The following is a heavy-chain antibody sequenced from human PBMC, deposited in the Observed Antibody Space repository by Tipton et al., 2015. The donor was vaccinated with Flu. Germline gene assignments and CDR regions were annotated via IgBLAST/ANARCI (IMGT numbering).Heavy chain of an antibody. CDR3: ARHYGNWSPYYYGSGSSPSFLDV. CDR2: IDPSDSYT. J-gene: IGHJ6*04. V-gene: IGHV5-10-1*01. D-gene: IGHD3-10*01. Sequence: QSGAEVKEPGESLRISCKGSGYSFTSYWISWVRQMPGKGLEWMGRIDPSDSYTNYSPSFQGHVTISADKSISTAYLQWSSLKASDTAMYYCARHYGNWSPYYYGSGSSPSFLDVWGKGTTVTVSS. CDR1: GYSFTSYW.